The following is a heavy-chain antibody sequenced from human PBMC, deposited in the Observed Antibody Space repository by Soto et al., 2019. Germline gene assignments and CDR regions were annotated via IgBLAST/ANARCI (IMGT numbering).Heavy chain of an antibody. Sequence: QVQLQESGPGLVKPSETLSLTCTVSGGSISGYYWSWFRQPPGKGLEWIGYIYYSWSTTYSPSLKSRVTIAVDTSKNQFSLRLNSVTAADTAVYYCARLGGYYQAFDQWGQGCLVTVSS. CDR2: IYYSWST. CDR1: GGSISGYY. D-gene: IGHD3-22*01. J-gene: IGHJ4*02. V-gene: IGHV4-59*08. CDR3: ARLGGYYQAFDQ.